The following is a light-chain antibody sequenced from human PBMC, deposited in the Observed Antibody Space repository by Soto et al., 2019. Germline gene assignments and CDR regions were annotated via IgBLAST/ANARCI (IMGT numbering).Light chain of an antibody. V-gene: IGKV3-20*01. J-gene: IGKJ4*01. Sequence: EIVLTQSPGTLSLSPGERATLSCRASQSVSSSYLAWYQQKPGQTPRLLIYGASSRATGIPDRFSGSGSGTDFTLTISRLESEDFAVYYCQQYGSWVTFVGGTKVEIK. CDR1: QSVSSSY. CDR3: QQYGSWVT. CDR2: GAS.